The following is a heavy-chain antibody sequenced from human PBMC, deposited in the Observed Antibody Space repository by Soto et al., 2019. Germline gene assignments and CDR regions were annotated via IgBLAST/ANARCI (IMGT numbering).Heavy chain of an antibody. J-gene: IGHJ4*02. CDR3: AHRYGGNYYRWYFDS. Sequence: ESGPTLVNPTQTLTVTCTFSGSSLSTSGAGVGWIRQSPGKAPEWLALISWKDEKRYNPGLKSRPTITKDTSKNQVVLTMTDLDPVDTATYFCAHRYGGNYYRWYFDSWGQGTLVTVSS. V-gene: IGHV2-5*01. D-gene: IGHD1-26*01. CDR2: ISWKDEK. CDR1: GSSLSTSGAG.